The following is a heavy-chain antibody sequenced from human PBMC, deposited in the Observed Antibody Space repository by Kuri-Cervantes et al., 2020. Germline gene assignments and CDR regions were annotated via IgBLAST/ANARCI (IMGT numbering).Heavy chain of an antibody. J-gene: IGHJ6*02. CDR2: IYWDDDK. CDR1: GFSLSTSGVG. D-gene: IGHD4-23*01. CDR3: AHSLYSGGNSDYYAMDV. Sequence: SGPTLVKPTQTLTLTCTFSGFSLSTSGVGVGWIRQPPGKTLEWLAVIYWDDDKRYSPSLKSRLTITKDTSKNQVVLTMTNMDPVGTATYYCAHSLYSGGNSDYYAMDVWGQGATVTVSS. V-gene: IGHV2-5*02.